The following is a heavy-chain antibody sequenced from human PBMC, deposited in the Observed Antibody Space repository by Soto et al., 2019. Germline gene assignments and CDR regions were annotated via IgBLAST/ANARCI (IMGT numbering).Heavy chain of an antibody. CDR2: INSDGSST. CDR3: AIRASYYDSSGYFDY. CDR1: GFTFSSYW. J-gene: IGHJ4*02. Sequence: EVQLVESGGGLVQPGGSLRLSCAASGFTFSSYWMHWVRQAPGKGLVWVSRINSDGSSTSYADSVKGGFTFSRDNAKNTLYLQMNSLRAEDTAVYYCAIRASYYDSSGYFDYWGQGTLVTVSS. V-gene: IGHV3-74*01. D-gene: IGHD3-22*01.